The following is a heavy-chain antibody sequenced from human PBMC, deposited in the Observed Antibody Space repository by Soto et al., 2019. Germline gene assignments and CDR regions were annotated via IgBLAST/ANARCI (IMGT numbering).Heavy chain of an antibody. CDR3: ARVVACSGGSCFFSWFGP. D-gene: IGHD2-15*01. Sequence: SETLSLTCTVSGGSISSGDYYWSWIRQPPGKGLEWIGYIYYSGSTYYNPSLKSRVTISVDTSKNQFSLKLSSVTAADTAVYYCARVVACSGGSCFFSWFGPWGQGTLVTVSS. CDR2: IYYSGST. CDR1: GGSISSGDYY. J-gene: IGHJ5*02. V-gene: IGHV4-30-4*01.